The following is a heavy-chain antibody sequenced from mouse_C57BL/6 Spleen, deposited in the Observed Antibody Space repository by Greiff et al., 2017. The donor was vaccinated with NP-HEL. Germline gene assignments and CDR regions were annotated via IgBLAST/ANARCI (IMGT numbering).Heavy chain of an antibody. CDR2: IWRGGST. CDR3: AKNGDYSNRSWFAY. V-gene: IGHV2-5*01. CDR1: GFSLTSYG. Sequence: VQLQQSGPGLVQPSQSLSITCTVSGFSLTSYGVHWVRQSPGKGLEWLGVIWRGGSTDYNAAFMSRLSITKDNSKSQVFFKMNSLQADDTAIYYCAKNGDYSNRSWFAYWGQGTLVTVSA. D-gene: IGHD2-5*01. J-gene: IGHJ3*01.